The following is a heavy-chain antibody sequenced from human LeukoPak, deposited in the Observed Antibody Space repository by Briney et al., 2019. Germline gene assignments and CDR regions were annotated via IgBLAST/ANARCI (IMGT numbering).Heavy chain of an antibody. CDR1: GFTFSSYW. Sequence: PGGSLRFSCAASGFTFSSYWMGWVRQAPGKGLEWVANIKQDGSEKYYVDSVKGRFTISRDNAKNSLYLQMNSLRAEDTAVYYCARDGRTKIIAARPDYWGQGTLVTVSS. D-gene: IGHD6-6*01. CDR2: IKQDGSEK. J-gene: IGHJ4*02. V-gene: IGHV3-7*01. CDR3: ARDGRTKIIAARPDY.